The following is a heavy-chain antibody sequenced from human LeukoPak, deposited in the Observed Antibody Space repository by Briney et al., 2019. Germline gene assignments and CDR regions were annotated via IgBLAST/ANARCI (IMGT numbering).Heavy chain of an antibody. D-gene: IGHD3-22*01. CDR2: ISGSSDRI. CDR3: ASIPTYYFESSRDY. V-gene: IGHV3-23*01. J-gene: IGHJ4*02. CDR1: GFTFSNYA. Sequence: GGSLRLSCAASGFTFSNYAMSWVRQAPGKGLEWVSSISGSSDRIYYADSVKGRFTISRDNSKNTVYVQMSSLRAEDTAVYYCASIPTYYFESSRDYWGQGTLVTVSS.